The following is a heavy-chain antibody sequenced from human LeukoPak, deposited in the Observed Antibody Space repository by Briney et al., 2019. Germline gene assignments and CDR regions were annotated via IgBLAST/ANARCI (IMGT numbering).Heavy chain of an antibody. CDR2: IRYDGSNK. J-gene: IGHJ3*02. CDR1: GFTFSTYG. Sequence: QPGGSLRLSCAASGFTFSTYGLHWVRQAPGKGLEWVAFIRYDGSNKYYADSVKGRFTISRDNSKNTLYLQMNSLRADDTAVYYCAKVWRELRPAFDIWGQGTMVTVSS. D-gene: IGHD1-26*01. V-gene: IGHV3-30*02. CDR3: AKVWRELRPAFDI.